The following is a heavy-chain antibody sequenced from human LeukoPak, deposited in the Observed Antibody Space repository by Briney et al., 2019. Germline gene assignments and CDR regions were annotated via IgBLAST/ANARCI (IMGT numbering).Heavy chain of an antibody. D-gene: IGHD1-26*01. CDR1: GFTFSSYA. CDR3: ARAVGATTFGWFDP. V-gene: IGHV3-64*01. Sequence: GGSLRLSCAASGFTFSSYAMHWVRQAPGKGLEYVSAISSNGGSTYYANSVKGRFTVSRENSKNTLYLQMGSLRPEDMAVYYCARAVGATTFGWFDPWGQGTLVTVSS. CDR2: ISSNGGST. J-gene: IGHJ5*02.